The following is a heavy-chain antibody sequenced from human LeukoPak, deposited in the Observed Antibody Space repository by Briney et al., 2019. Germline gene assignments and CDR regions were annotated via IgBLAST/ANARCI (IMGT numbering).Heavy chain of an antibody. CDR3: ARGTTTVIYFDY. Sequence: DPSETLSPTCTVSGGSISSYYWSWIRQPPGKGLEWIAYIHYSGSTNYNPSLKSRVTISVDTSKNQFSLKLTSVTAADTAVYYCARGTTTVIYFDYWGQGTLVTVSS. J-gene: IGHJ4*02. CDR2: IHYSGST. V-gene: IGHV4-59*01. D-gene: IGHD4-17*01. CDR1: GGSISSYY.